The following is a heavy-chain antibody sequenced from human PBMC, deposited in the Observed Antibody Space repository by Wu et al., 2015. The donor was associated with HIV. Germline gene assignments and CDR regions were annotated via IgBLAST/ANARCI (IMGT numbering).Heavy chain of an antibody. J-gene: IGHJ6*01. D-gene: IGHD1-26*01. CDR3: AKANRIVISGIDYYHQYGMDV. V-gene: IGHV1-69*13. CDR2: ITPMFGKP. Sequence: QVQLVQSGAEVKKPGSSVKVSCKASGATFGTYGFNWVRQAPGGGLEWMGRITPMFGKPNYAQKFVGRVTITADGSTNTAYMELTSLRSEDTAVYYCAKANRIVISGIDYYHQYGMDVVGPKGPRSPSPQ. CDR1: GATFGTYG.